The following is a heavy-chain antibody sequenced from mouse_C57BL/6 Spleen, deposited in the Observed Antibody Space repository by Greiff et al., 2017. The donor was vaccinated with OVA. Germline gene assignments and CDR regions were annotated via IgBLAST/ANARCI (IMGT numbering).Heavy chain of an antibody. CDR1: GFTFSDYY. Sequence: EVQLMESEGGLVQPGSSMKLSCTASGFTFSDYYMAWVRQVPEKGLEWVAHINYDGSSTYYLDSLKSRFIISRDNAKNILYLQMSSLKSEDTSTYYCARDLRHYFDYWGQGTTLTVSS. CDR3: ARDLRHYFDY. CDR2: INYDGSST. V-gene: IGHV5-16*01. J-gene: IGHJ2*01.